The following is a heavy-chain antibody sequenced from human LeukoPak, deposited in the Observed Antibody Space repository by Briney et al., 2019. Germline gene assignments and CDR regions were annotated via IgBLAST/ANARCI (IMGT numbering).Heavy chain of an antibody. V-gene: IGHV3-21*04. Sequence: GGSLRLSCAASGFTFSSYSMNWDRQAPGKGLEWVSSISSSSSYIYYADSVKGRFTISRDNSKNTLYLQMNSLRAEDTAVYYCARTGRGSSSLYYYGMDVWGQGTTVTVSS. D-gene: IGHD6-13*01. CDR1: GFTFSSYS. J-gene: IGHJ6*02. CDR2: ISSSSSYI. CDR3: ARTGRGSSSLYYYGMDV.